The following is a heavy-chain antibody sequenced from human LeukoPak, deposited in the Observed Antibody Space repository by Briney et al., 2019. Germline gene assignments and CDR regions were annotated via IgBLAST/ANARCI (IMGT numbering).Heavy chain of an antibody. CDR1: DDSARSDNYY. D-gene: IGHD1-26*01. J-gene: IGHJ4*02. V-gene: IGHV4-39*01. CDR2: IYYSGST. CDR3: ARGRPYSGGYHLDY. Sequence: SETLSLTCTISDDSARSDNYYGGWVRQPPGKGLGWIGNIYYSGSTYYNPSLKSRVTMSVDTSKNQFFLKLNSVTAADTAVYYCARGRPYSGGYHLDYWGQGTLVTVSA.